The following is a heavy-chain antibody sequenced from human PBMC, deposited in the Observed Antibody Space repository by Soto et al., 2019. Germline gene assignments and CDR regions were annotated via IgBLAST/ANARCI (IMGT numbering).Heavy chain of an antibody. D-gene: IGHD6-13*01. V-gene: IGHV1-2*04. CDR2: INPNSGGT. Sequence: ASVEVSCKGSGYTFTGYYMHWVRQAPGQGLEWMGWINPNSGGTNYAQKFQGWVTMTRDTSISTAYMELSRLRSDDTAVYYCATSITGYSSSWYDNYYYGMDVWGQGTTVTVSS. CDR3: ATSITGYSSSWYDNYYYGMDV. J-gene: IGHJ6*02. CDR1: GYTFTGYY.